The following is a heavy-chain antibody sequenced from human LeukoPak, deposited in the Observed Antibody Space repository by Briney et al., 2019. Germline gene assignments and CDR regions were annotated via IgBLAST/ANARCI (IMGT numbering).Heavy chain of an antibody. Sequence: PSETLSLTCTVSGGSISSHYWSWIRQPPGKGLEWIGYIYYSGSTNYNPSLKSRVTISVDTSKNQFSLKLSSVTAADTAVYYCARRVISSRYSHFDYWGQGTWSPSPQ. CDR1: GGSISSHY. J-gene: IGHJ4*02. CDR3: ARRVISSRYSHFDY. V-gene: IGHV4-59*11. CDR2: IYYSGST. D-gene: IGHD6-13*01.